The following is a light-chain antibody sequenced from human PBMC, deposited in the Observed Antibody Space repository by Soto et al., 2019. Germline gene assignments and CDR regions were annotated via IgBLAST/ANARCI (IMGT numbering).Light chain of an antibody. V-gene: IGKV1-27*01. CDR2: GAS. J-gene: IGKJ1*01. CDR3: QNYNRAPWT. CDR1: QEIRNY. Sequence: DIQMTQSPSSLFASVGDRVTITCRASQEIRNYLAWYQQKPGKVPKLLIYGASTLQSGVPSRFSGSGSGTDFTLTISSLQTEDVATYYCQNYNRAPWTFGQGTKVESK.